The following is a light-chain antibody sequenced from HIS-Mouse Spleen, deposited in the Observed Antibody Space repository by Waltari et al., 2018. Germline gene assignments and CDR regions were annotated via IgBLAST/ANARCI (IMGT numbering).Light chain of an antibody. CDR1: SGSIPSNY. CDR2: EDN. Sequence: NFMLTQPHSVSESPGKTVTISCTGSSGSIPSNYVQWSQQRPGSAPTTVIYEDNQRPSGVPDRFSGSIDSSSNSASLTISGLKTEDEADYYCQSYDSSNHVVFGGGTKLTVL. J-gene: IGLJ2*01. CDR3: QSYDSSNHVV. V-gene: IGLV6-57*02.